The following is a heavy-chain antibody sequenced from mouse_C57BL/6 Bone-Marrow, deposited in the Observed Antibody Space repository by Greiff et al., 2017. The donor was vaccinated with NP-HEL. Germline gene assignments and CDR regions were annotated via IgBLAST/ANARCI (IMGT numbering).Heavy chain of an antibody. CDR3: ARGDTTVVAPYYFDY. J-gene: IGHJ2*01. D-gene: IGHD1-1*01. Sequence: EVQRVESGGGLVKPGGSLKLSCAASGFTFSDYGMHWVRQAPEKGLEWVAYISSGSSTIYYADTVKGRFTISRDNAKNTLFLQMTSLRSEDTAMYYCARGDTTVVAPYYFDYWGQGTTLTVSS. CDR2: ISSGSSTI. V-gene: IGHV5-17*01. CDR1: GFTFSDYG.